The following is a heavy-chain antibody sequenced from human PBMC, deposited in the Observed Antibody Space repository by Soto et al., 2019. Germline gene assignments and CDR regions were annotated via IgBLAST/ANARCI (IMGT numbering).Heavy chain of an antibody. V-gene: IGHV4-59*08. D-gene: IGHD3-10*01. CDR1: GGSISSYY. CDR3: ARHKKIAMVRGVIAWFEP. CDR2: IYYSGST. Sequence: SETLSLTCTVSGGSISSYYWIWIRQPPGKGLEWIGYIYYSGSTNYNPSLKSRVTISVDTSKNQFSLKLSSVTAADTAVYYCARHKKIAMVRGVIAWFEPWGQGTLVTVSS. J-gene: IGHJ5*02.